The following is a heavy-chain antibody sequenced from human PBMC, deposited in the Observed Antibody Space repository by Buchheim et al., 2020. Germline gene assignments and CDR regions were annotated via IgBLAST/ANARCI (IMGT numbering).Heavy chain of an antibody. CDR1: GGSFSGYY. V-gene: IGHV4-34*01. CDR3: ARGGDIVVVPAAGHFDY. D-gene: IGHD2-2*01. Sequence: QVQLQQWGAGLLKPSETLSLTCAVHGGSFSGYYWSWIRQPPGKGLEWIGEINHSGSTNYNPSLKSRVTISVDTSKNQFSLKLSSVTAADTAVYYCARGGDIVVVPAAGHFDYWGQGTL. CDR2: INHSGST. J-gene: IGHJ4*02.